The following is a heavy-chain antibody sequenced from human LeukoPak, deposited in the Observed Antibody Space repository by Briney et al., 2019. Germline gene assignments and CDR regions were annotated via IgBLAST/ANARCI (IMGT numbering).Heavy chain of an antibody. Sequence: ASVKVSCKASGYTFTSYGISWVRQAPGQGLEWMGWISAYNGNTNYAQKLQGRVTMTTDTSTSTAYMELRSLRSDDTAVYYCARVPIAIFGVVTPNWFDPRGQGTLVTVSS. CDR2: ISAYNGNT. D-gene: IGHD3-3*01. CDR3: ARVPIAIFGVVTPNWFDP. J-gene: IGHJ5*02. V-gene: IGHV1-18*01. CDR1: GYTFTSYG.